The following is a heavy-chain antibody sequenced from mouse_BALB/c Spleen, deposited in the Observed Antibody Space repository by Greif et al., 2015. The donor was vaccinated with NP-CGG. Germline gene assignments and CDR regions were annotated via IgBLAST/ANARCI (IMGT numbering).Heavy chain of an antibody. J-gene: IGHJ4*01. CDR1: GYAFTNYL. CDR2: INPGSGGT. CDR3: ARSPAYYAMDY. V-gene: IGHV1-54*01. Sequence: VKLQESGAELVRPGTSVKVSCKASGYAFTNYLIEWVKQRPGQGLEWIGVINPGSGGTNYNEKFKGKATLTADKSSSTAYMQLSSLTSDDSAVYFCARSPAYYAMDYWGQGTSVTVSS.